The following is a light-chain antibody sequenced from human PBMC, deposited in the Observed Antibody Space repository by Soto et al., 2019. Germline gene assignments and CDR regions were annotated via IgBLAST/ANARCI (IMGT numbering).Light chain of an antibody. CDR2: EVS. V-gene: IGLV2-14*01. CDR1: SSDVGGYNY. Sequence: QSALTQPASVSGSPGQSITISCTGTSSDVGGYNYVSWYQQHPGKAPKLMIYEVSNRPSGVSNRFSGSKSGNTASLTISGLQAEDEADYYCTSYTSISTLIFGGGTKLNVL. CDR3: TSYTSISTLI. J-gene: IGLJ2*01.